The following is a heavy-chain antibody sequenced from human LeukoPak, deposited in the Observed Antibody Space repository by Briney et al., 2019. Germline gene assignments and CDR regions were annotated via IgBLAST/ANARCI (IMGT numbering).Heavy chain of an antibody. J-gene: IGHJ4*02. Sequence: PGGSLRLSCAASGFTLSSYEMNWVRQAPGKGLEWVSYVSSSGGGMLYADSVKGRFTISRDNAKNSLYLQMNSLRAEDTAVYYCARSGSSGWVFFDYWGQGTLVTVSS. CDR3: ARSGSSGWVFFDY. CDR1: GFTLSSYE. V-gene: IGHV3-48*03. CDR2: VSSSGGGM. D-gene: IGHD6-19*01.